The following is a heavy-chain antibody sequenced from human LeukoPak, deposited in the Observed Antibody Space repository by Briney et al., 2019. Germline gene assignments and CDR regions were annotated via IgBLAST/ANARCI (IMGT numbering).Heavy chain of an antibody. CDR2: IWYDGSNE. Sequence: PGGSLRLSCAASGFTFSSYGMHRVRQAPGKGLEWVAVIWYDGSNEYYADYVKGRFTISRDNSKNTLYLQMNSLRAEDTAVYYCAREGVGDGASDIWGQGTMVTVSS. D-gene: IGHD3-16*01. J-gene: IGHJ3*02. CDR1: GFTFSSYG. V-gene: IGHV3-33*01. CDR3: AREGVGDGASDI.